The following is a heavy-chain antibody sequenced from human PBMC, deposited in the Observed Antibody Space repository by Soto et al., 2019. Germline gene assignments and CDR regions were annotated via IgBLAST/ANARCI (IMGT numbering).Heavy chain of an antibody. CDR2: IWYDGSNK. CDR1: GFTFSSYG. D-gene: IGHD3-3*01. J-gene: IGHJ4*02. Sequence: SLRLSCAASGFTFSSYGMHWVRQAPGKGLEWVAVIWYDGSNKYYADSVKGRFTISRDNSKNTLYLQMNSLRAEDTAVYYCARDDRFLEWLLLLYWCQGTLVTVSS. CDR3: ARDDRFLEWLLLLY. V-gene: IGHV3-33*01.